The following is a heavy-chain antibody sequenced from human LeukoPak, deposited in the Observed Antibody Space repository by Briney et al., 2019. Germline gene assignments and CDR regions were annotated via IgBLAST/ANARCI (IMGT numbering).Heavy chain of an antibody. J-gene: IGHJ4*02. Sequence: ASVKVSCTASGYTFNVNYMHWVRQAPGQGLEWMGWMDPNSGGTKFAQNFQGRVTMTRDTSISTAYMELSSLRSDDTAVYYCARGTGSSLFDYWGQGTLVTVSS. CDR3: ARGTGSSLFDY. CDR1: GYTFNVNY. V-gene: IGHV1-2*02. D-gene: IGHD6-13*01. CDR2: MDPNSGGT.